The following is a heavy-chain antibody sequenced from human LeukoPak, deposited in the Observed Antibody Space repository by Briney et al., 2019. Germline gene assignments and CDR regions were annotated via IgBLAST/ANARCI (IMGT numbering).Heavy chain of an antibody. D-gene: IGHD5-12*01. V-gene: IGHV3-7*01. CDR3: AREDIVATFYMDV. CDR2: IKQDGSEK. CDR1: GFTFSSYW. Sequence: GGPLRLSCAASGFTFSSYWMSWVRQAPGKGLEWVANIKQDGSEKYYVDSVKGRFTISRDNAKNSLYLQMNSLRAEDTAVYYCAREDIVATFYMDVWGKGTTVTVSS. J-gene: IGHJ6*03.